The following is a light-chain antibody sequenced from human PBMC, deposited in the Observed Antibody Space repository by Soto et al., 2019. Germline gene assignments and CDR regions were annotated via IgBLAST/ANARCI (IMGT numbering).Light chain of an antibody. J-gene: IGKJ1*01. CDR2: DAS. CDR3: QQYGTSPGT. Sequence: ESVLTQSPGTLSLSPGESATLSCRTRQYVTSNYLAWYQQKPGLAPRLLIYDASTRATGVPGRFSGSGSGTDFTLTIDRLEPEDFAVYFCQQYGTSPGTFGQGTRVEI. CDR1: QYVTSNY. V-gene: IGKV3-20*01.